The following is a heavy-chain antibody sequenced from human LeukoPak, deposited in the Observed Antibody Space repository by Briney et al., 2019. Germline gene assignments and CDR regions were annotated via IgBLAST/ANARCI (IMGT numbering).Heavy chain of an antibody. CDR3: ARQYGSGSSYTPVVDL. V-gene: IGHV4-59*08. D-gene: IGHD3-10*01. CDR1: GASISSYY. J-gene: IGHJ4*02. Sequence: SETLSLTCTVSGASISSYYWSWIRQPPGKGLEWIGYIYYSGSTNYNPALKSRVTISVDTSKNQFSLKLSSLTAAETAVYYCARQYGSGSSYTPVVDLWGQGTLVTVSS. CDR2: IYYSGST.